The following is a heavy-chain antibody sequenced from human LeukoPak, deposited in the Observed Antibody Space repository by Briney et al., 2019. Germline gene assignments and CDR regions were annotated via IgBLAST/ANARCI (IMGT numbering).Heavy chain of an antibody. Sequence: ASVKVSCKASGYTFTGYFMHWVRQAPGQGLEWMGWINPNSGGTHYAQKFQGRVTMTRDTSVSTAYMELRRLGSDDTAVYYCARVEGQRIYYDSSGYLDFWGQGTLVTVSP. CDR2: INPNSGGT. CDR1: GYTFTGYF. D-gene: IGHD3-22*01. CDR3: ARVEGQRIYYDSSGYLDF. J-gene: IGHJ4*02. V-gene: IGHV1-2*02.